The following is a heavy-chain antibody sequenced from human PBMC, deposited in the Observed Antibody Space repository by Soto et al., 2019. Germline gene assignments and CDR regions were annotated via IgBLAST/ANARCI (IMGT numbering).Heavy chain of an antibody. Sequence: QGQLVQSEAEVKKPGASVKVSCKASGYTFTRYGISWVRHAPGQGLEWMGWISGYNGNTTYSQKFQGRVTMTIDTTTSTAYMELRSLTYDDTAVYYCAKNGQPPYYYYGLDVWRQGTKVTVSP. D-gene: IGHD2-8*01. J-gene: IGHJ6*01. CDR1: GYTFTRYG. V-gene: IGHV1-18*01. CDR3: AKNGQPPYYYYGLDV. CDR2: ISGYNGNT.